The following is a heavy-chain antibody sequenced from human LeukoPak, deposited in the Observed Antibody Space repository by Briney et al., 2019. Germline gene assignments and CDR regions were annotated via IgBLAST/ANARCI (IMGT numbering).Heavy chain of an antibody. V-gene: IGHV4-59*08. CDR3: ARHPLEMATTPFDY. Sequence: SETLSLTCTVSGGSLSGYYWSWIGQPPGKGLEWIGYISYSGSTNYNPSLKSRVTISVDTSKNQFSLELSSVTAADTAVYYCARHPLEMATTPFDYWGQGTLVTVSS. CDR2: ISYSGST. CDR1: GGSLSGYY. D-gene: IGHD5-24*01. J-gene: IGHJ4*02.